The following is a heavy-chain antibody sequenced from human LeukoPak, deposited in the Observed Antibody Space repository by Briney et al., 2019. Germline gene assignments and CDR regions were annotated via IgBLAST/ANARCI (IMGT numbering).Heavy chain of an antibody. Sequence: PGGSLRLSCAASGFTFNNYWMSWVRQAPGKGLEWVANIKQDGSERFYVDSVRGRFTISKDNAKNSLYLQMNNLRAEDTAVYYCTREVHCNFDYWGQGTLVTVSS. CDR3: TREVHCNFDY. CDR1: GFTFNNYW. V-gene: IGHV3-7*05. J-gene: IGHJ4*02. D-gene: IGHD2-21*02. CDR2: IKQDGSER.